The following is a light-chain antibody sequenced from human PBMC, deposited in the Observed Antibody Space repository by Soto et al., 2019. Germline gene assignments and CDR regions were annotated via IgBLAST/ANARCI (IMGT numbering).Light chain of an antibody. CDR1: SSNIGAGYD. J-gene: IGLJ3*02. CDR3: QSYDSSLSGSV. Sequence: QSVLTQPPSVSGAPGQRVTISCTGSSSNIGAGYDVHWYQHLPGTAPKLLIYGNSNRPSGVPDRFSGSQSGTSASLAITGLQAEDEAEYYSQSYDSSLSGSVVGGGTKLTVL. V-gene: IGLV1-40*01. CDR2: GNS.